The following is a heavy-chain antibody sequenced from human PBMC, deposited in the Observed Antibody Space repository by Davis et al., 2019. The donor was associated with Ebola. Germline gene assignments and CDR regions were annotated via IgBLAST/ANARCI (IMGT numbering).Heavy chain of an antibody. D-gene: IGHD1-14*01. CDR1: GFTLETYW. CDR3: ARGGETVTGKASHGMDV. CDR2: VNRDGSQT. J-gene: IGHJ6*02. Sequence: PGGSLRLSCSASGFTLETYWMSWVRQAQGKGLEWVATVNRDGSQTYYVDSVKGRFTMSRDNSKNTLYLQMDSLTAEDTAVYYCARGGETVTGKASHGMDVWGQGTTVTVSS. V-gene: IGHV3-7*03.